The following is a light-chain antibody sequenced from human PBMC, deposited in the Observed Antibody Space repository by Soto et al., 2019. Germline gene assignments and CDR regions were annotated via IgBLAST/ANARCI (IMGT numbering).Light chain of an antibody. CDR2: AAS. Sequence: DIQMTQSPSSLSASVGDRVTITCRASQSISSYLNWYQQKPGKAPKLLIYAASSLQSGVPSRFSGSGSGTDFTLTISSLQPEDFATYYCQQSYTQGWTFGQGTKVEIK. CDR3: QQSYTQGWT. J-gene: IGKJ1*01. CDR1: QSISSY. V-gene: IGKV1-39*01.